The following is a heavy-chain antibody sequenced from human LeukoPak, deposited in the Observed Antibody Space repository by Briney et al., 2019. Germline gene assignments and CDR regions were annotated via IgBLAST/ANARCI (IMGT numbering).Heavy chain of an antibody. J-gene: IGHJ4*02. D-gene: IGHD1-20*01. CDR1: GGSFSGYY. Sequence: PSETLSLTCAVYGGSFSGYYWSWIRQPPGKGLEWIGEINHSGSTNYNPSLKSRVTISVDTSKNQFSLKLSSVTAADTAVYYCARDNFVGYYNSWGQGTLVTVSS. CDR2: INHSGST. CDR3: ARDNFVGYYNS. V-gene: IGHV4-34*01.